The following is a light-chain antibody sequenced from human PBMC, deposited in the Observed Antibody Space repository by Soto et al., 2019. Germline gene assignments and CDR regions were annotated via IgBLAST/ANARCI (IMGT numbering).Light chain of an antibody. CDR3: SSYATTNRRG. CDR2: EVR. CDR1: SDNVGYFDF. J-gene: IGLJ1*01. V-gene: IGLV2-14*01. Sequence: QSVLTQPASVSGSPGQSITISCTGASDNVGYFDFVSWYRQHPGKAPKLLIYEVRKRPSGVSDRFSGSKSGNTASLTISGLQAEDEGDYYCSSYATTNRRGFGTGTKVTVL.